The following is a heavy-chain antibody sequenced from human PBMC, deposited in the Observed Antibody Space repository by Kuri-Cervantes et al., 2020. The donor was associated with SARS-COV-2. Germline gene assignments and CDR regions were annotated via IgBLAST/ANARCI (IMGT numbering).Heavy chain of an antibody. J-gene: IGHJ5*02. CDR1: GGSISSSSYY. CDR2: IYYSGST. D-gene: IGHD2-2*02. V-gene: IGHV4-39*07. Sequence: SETLSLTCTVSGGSISSSSYYWGWIRQPPGKGLEWIGSIYYSGSTYYNPSLKSRVTITVDTSKNQFSLKLSSVTAADTAVYYCAREVVVPAAIRGGRWFDPWGQGTLVTVSS. CDR3: AREVVVPAAIRGGRWFDP.